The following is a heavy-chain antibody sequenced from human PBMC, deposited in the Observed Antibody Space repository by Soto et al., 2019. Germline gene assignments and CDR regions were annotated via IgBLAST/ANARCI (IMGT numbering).Heavy chain of an antibody. Sequence: LGESLKISCKGSGYSFTSYWIGWVRQMPGKGLEWMGIIYPGDSDTRYSPSFQGQVTISADKSISTAYLQWSSLKASDTAMYYCARLPPYYFGSGSYYHYNGMHVRGQGITVTVS. CDR3: ARLPPYYFGSGSYYHYNGMHV. J-gene: IGHJ6*02. V-gene: IGHV5-51*01. D-gene: IGHD3-10*01. CDR2: IYPGDSDT. CDR1: GYSFTSYW.